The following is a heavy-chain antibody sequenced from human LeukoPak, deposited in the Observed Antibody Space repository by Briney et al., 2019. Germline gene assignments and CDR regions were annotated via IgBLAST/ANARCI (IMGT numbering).Heavy chain of an antibody. Sequence: SQTLSLTCAISGDSVSSNSVTWNWIRQSPSRGLEWLGRTYYRSKWSTDYSVSVKSRITINPDTSKNQFSLQLNSVTPEDTAVYYCVRVSGGVFVYWDQGTLVTVSS. CDR2: TYYRSKWST. CDR1: GDSVSSNSVT. J-gene: IGHJ4*02. D-gene: IGHD2-8*02. V-gene: IGHV6-1*01. CDR3: VRVSGGVFVY.